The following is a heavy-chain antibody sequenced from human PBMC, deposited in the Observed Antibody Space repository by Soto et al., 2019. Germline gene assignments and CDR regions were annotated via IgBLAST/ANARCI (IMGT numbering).Heavy chain of an antibody. V-gene: IGHV2-26*01. Sequence: SGPTLVNPTETLTLTCTVSGFSLSNARMGVSWIRQPPGKALEWLAHIFSNDEKSYSTSLKSRLTISKDTSKSQVVLTMTNMDPVDTATYYCARIPPYYYDSSGYFYGMDVWGQGTTVTVSS. D-gene: IGHD3-22*01. CDR2: IFSNDEK. CDR1: GFSLSNARMG. CDR3: ARIPPYYYDSSGYFYGMDV. J-gene: IGHJ6*02.